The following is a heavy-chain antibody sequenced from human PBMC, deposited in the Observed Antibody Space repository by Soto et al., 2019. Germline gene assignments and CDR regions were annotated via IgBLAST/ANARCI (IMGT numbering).Heavy chain of an antibody. CDR3: ARADIVVVVAASTYYYYYYMDV. J-gene: IGHJ6*03. V-gene: IGHV4-34*01. CDR2: INHSGST. CDR1: GGSFSGYY. Sequence: SETLSLTCAVYGGSFSGYYWSWIRQPTGKGLEWIGEINHSGSTNYNPSLKSRVTISVDTSKNQFSLKLSSVTAADTAVYYCARADIVVVVAASTYYYYYYMDVWGKGTTVTVSS. D-gene: IGHD2-15*01.